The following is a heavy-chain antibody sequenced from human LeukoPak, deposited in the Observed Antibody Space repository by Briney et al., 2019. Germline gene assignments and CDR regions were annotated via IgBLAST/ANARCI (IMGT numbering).Heavy chain of an antibody. J-gene: IGHJ6*03. CDR1: GYSFTSYW. D-gene: IGHD6-19*01. Sequence: PGESLKISCKGSGYSFTSYWIGWVRQMPGKGLEWMGIIYPGDSDTRYSPSFQGQVTISADKSISTAYLQWSSLKASDTAMYYCATQRWLVPPNYYYYYMDVWGKGTTVTVSS. CDR3: ATQRWLVPPNYYYYYMDV. CDR2: IYPGDSDT. V-gene: IGHV5-51*03.